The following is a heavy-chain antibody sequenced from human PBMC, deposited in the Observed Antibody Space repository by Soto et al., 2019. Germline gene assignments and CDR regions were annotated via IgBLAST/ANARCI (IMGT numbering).Heavy chain of an antibody. Sequence: GASVKVSCKASGYTFTGYYMHWVRQAPGQGLEWMGWINPNSGGTNYAQKFQGRVTMTRDTPISTAYMELSRLRSDDTAVYYCARGPVLRYFDWLLYAFDIWGQGTMVTVSS. D-gene: IGHD3-9*01. V-gene: IGHV1-2*02. CDR2: INPNSGGT. CDR3: ARGPVLRYFDWLLYAFDI. J-gene: IGHJ3*02. CDR1: GYTFTGYY.